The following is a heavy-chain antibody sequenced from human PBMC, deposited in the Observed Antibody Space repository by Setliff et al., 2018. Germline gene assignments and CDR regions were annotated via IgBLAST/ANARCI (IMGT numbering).Heavy chain of an antibody. CDR2: IDPSGDYT. CDR1: GYTFTGYY. D-gene: IGHD1-26*01. V-gene: IGHV1-46*01. CDR3: ARGRGPDIVGTIPGDY. J-gene: IGHJ4*02. Sequence: ASVKVSCKASGYTFTGYYMHWVRQAPGQGLEWMGIIDPSGDYTNYAQKFQGRVTMTRDTSTTTVYMELSSLTSDDTAVYFCARGRGPDIVGTIPGDYWGQGTQVTVSS.